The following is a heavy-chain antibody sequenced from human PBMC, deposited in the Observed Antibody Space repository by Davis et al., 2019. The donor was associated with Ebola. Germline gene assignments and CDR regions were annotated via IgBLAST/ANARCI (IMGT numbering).Heavy chain of an antibody. J-gene: IGHJ3*02. D-gene: IGHD5-12*01. V-gene: IGHV1-46*03. CDR1: RYTFTNYY. Sequence: SVTVSCKASRYTFTNYYMHWVRQAPRQGLDWMGMINPNAGRTIYAQKFQGRVTVTRDTSTTTVYMDLSSLRSEDTALYYCTTPGGQDSGYDVFDIWGQGTMVTVSS. CDR3: TTPGGQDSGYDVFDI. CDR2: INPNAGRT.